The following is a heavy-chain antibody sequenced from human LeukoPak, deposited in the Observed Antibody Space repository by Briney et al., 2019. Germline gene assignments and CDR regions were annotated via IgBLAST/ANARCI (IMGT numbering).Heavy chain of an antibody. V-gene: IGHV4-34*01. D-gene: IGHD3-9*01. J-gene: IGHJ4*02. CDR2: INHSGST. Sequence: PSETLSLTCAVYGESFSGYYWSWVRQPPGKGLEWIGEINHSGSTNYNPSLKSRVTISVDTSKNQFSLRLSSVTAADTAVYYCARGGVLRYFDWSGGPPGSLDYWGQGTLVTVSS. CDR1: GESFSGYY. CDR3: ARGGVLRYFDWSGGPPGSLDY.